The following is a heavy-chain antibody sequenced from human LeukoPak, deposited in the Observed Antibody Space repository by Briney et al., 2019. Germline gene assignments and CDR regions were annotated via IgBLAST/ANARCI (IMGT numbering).Heavy chain of an antibody. Sequence: SETLSLTCTVSGASISSSYYWSWIRQPPGKGLEWIGYIYYSGSTNYNPSLESRVTMSIDTSNNQFSLKLTSVTATDTAVYYCARSPGHSGYDYWGQGTLVTVSS. D-gene: IGHD6-25*01. V-gene: IGHV4-59*01. CDR2: IYYSGST. J-gene: IGHJ4*02. CDR3: ARSPGHSGYDY. CDR1: GASISSSYY.